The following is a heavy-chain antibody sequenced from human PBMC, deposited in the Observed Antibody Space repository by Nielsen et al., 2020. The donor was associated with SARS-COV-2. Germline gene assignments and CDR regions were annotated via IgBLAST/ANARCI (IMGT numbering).Heavy chain of an antibody. V-gene: IGHV3-9*01. CDR2: ISWNSGSI. Sequence: GGSLRLSCAASGFTFDDYAMHWVRQAPGKGLEWVSGISWNSGSIGYADSVKGRFTISRDNAKNFLYLQMNSLRAEDTALYYCAKLGFLGGYNYGDDAFDIWGQGTMVTVSS. CDR1: GFTFDDYA. CDR3: AKLGFLGGYNYGDDAFDI. D-gene: IGHD5-24*01. J-gene: IGHJ3*02.